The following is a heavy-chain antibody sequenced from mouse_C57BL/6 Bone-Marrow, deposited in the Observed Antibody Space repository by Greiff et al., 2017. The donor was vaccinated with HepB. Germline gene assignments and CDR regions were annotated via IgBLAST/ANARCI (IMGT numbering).Heavy chain of an antibody. CDR1: GYSITSGYY. V-gene: IGHV3-6*01. J-gene: IGHJ4*01. Sequence: EVQVVESGPGLVKPSQSLSLTCSVTGYSITSGYYWNWIRQFPGNKLEWMGYISYDGSNNYNPSLKNRIPITRDTSKNQFFLKLNSVTTEDTATYYCARDGKEYYYAMDYWGQGTSVTVSS. CDR3: ARDGKEYYYAMDY. CDR2: ISYDGSN.